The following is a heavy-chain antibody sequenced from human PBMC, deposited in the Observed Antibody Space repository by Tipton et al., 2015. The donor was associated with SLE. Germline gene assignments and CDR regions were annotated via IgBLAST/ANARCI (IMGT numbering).Heavy chain of an antibody. Sequence: GSLRLSCAASGFTFSSYGMHWVRQAPGKGLEWVANIKQDGSEKYYVDSVKGRFTISRDNAKNSLYLQMNSLRAEDTAVYYCARPHRRGGVWGFDYWGQGTLVTVSS. J-gene: IGHJ4*02. CDR1: GFTFSSYG. CDR3: ARPHRRGGVWGFDY. V-gene: IGHV3-7*01. CDR2: IKQDGSEK. D-gene: IGHD2-21*02.